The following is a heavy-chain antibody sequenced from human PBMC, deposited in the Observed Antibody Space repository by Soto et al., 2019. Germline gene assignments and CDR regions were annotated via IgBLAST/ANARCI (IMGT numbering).Heavy chain of an antibody. CDR3: ARDRVPLTRVYYFDY. J-gene: IGHJ4*02. CDR1: GFTFSSYA. D-gene: IGHD7-27*01. V-gene: IGHV3-30*04. Sequence: GGSLRLSCAASGFTFSSYAMHWVRQAPGKGLEWVAVISYDGSNKYYADSVKGRFTISRDNSKNTLYLQMNSLRAEDTAVYYCARDRVPLTRVYYFDYWGQGTLVTVSS. CDR2: ISYDGSNK.